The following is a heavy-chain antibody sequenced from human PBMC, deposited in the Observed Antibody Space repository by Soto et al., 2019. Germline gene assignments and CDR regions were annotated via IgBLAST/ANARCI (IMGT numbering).Heavy chain of an antibody. CDR2: IYYSGST. CDR1: GGSISSGGYY. Sequence: QVQLQESGPGLVKPSQTLSLTCTVSGGSISSGGYYWSWIRQHPGKGLEWIGYIYYSGSTYYNPSRKRWVTIQVDTSKNQFSLKRGFGAAADPAVFFWAGKGSRGYYHFLGYWGPGTLVPLS. J-gene: IGHJ4*02. D-gene: IGHD3-22*01. CDR3: AGKGSRGYYHFLGY. V-gene: IGHV4-31*03.